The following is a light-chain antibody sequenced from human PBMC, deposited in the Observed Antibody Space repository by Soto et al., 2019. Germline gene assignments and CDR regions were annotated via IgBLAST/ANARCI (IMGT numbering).Light chain of an antibody. CDR3: SSYTSSSTLDVV. CDR2: DVS. J-gene: IGLJ2*01. Sequence: SGVTQPASLSGSPGQAITISCTGNSSEICGYNYVSWYQQHPGKAPKLMIYDVSNRPSGVSDRFSGSKSGNTASLTISGLQAEDEADYYCSSYTSSSTLDVVFGGGTKVTVL. CDR1: SSEICGYNY. V-gene: IGLV2-14*01.